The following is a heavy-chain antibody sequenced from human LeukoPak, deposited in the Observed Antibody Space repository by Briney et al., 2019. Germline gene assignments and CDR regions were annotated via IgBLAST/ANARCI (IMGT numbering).Heavy chain of an antibody. CDR2: INHSGYT. CDR1: GESFSGYY. J-gene: IGHJ4*02. CDR3: TRLYKWNYGFDY. D-gene: IGHD1-7*01. V-gene: IGHV4-34*01. Sequence: SSETLSLTCAVYGESFSGYYWSWIRQPPGKGLEWVGEINHSGYTNYNPSLKSRVPILVDTSKKHFSLNLSSVTAADTAVYYCTRLYKWNYGFDYWGQGTLVTVSS.